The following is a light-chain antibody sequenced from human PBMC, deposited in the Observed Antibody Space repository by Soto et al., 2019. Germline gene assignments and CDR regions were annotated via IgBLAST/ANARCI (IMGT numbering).Light chain of an antibody. V-gene: IGKV1-5*01. CDR3: QHYRRNTWS. Sequence: DIQMTQSPSTLSASVGGRVTITCRASQSVGTWVAWYQQKPGKAPKLLIYGASNLESGVPSRFSGSGSGTVFTLTITTLQPDDFATYFCQHYRRNTWSFGPGTKVDI. CDR2: GAS. CDR1: QSVGTW. J-gene: IGKJ1*01.